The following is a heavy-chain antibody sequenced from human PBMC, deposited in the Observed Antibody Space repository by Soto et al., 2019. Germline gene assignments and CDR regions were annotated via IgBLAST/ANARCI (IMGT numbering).Heavy chain of an antibody. J-gene: IGHJ4*02. Sequence: GGSLRLSCAASGFTFRSYGMHWVREAPGKGLEWVAVIWYDGSNKYYADSVKGRFTISRDNSKNTLYLQMNSLRAEDTAVYYCAKARGIVLLALDYSGQGTLVTVPS. D-gene: IGHD2-8*01. CDR2: IWYDGSNK. V-gene: IGHV3-33*06. CDR1: GFTFRSYG. CDR3: AKARGIVLLALDY.